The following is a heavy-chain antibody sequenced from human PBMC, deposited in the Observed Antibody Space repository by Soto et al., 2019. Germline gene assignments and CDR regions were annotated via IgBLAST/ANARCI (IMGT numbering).Heavy chain of an antibody. V-gene: IGHV4-31*03. CDR2: IYYSGST. CDR1: GGSISSGGYY. Sequence: SETLSLTCTVSGGSISSGGYYWSWIRQHPGKGLEWIGYIYYSGSTYYNPSLKSRVTISVDTSKNQFSLKLSSVTAADTAVYYCARAPSDYYDSSGYDYYFDYWGQGTLVTVSS. J-gene: IGHJ4*02. CDR3: ARAPSDYYDSSGYDYYFDY. D-gene: IGHD3-22*01.